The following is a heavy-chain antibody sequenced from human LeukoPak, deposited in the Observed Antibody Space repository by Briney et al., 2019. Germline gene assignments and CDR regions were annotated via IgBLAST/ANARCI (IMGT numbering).Heavy chain of an antibody. J-gene: IGHJ3*02. CDR1: GYTFTGYY. CDR2: IIPIFGTA. D-gene: IGHD1-7*01. CDR3: ARATLRNYGRMFDAFDI. Sequence: ASVKVSCKASGYTFTGYYMHWVRQAPGQGLEWMGGIIPIFGTANYAQKFQGRVTITTDESTSTAYMELSSLRSEDTAVYYCARATLRNYGRMFDAFDIWGQGTMVTVSS. V-gene: IGHV1-69*05.